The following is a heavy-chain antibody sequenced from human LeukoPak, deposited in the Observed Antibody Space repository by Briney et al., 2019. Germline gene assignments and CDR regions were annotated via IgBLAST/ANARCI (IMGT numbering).Heavy chain of an antibody. CDR2: IIPIFGTA. D-gene: IGHD2-2*01. J-gene: IGHJ6*03. Sequence: AAVKVSCKASGGIFSSYAISWVRQAPGQGLEWMGGIIPIFGTAHYAQKFQGRVTITADESTSTAYMELSSLRSEDTDVYYCARGPKGILVVPAAIKVPYYYYMDVWGKGTTVTISS. CDR3: ARGPKGILVVPAAIKVPYYYYMDV. V-gene: IGHV1-69*01. CDR1: GGIFSSYA.